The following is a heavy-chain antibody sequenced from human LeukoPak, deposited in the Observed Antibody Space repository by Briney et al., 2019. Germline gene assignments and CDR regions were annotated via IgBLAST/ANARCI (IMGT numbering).Heavy chain of an antibody. Sequence: ASVKVSCKASGYTFTGYYMHWVRQAPGQGLEWMGWINPNSGDTNYAQKFQGRVTITADESTSTAYMELSSLRSEDTAVYYCARSVGYDWDWFDPWGQGTLVTVSS. V-gene: IGHV1-2*02. CDR2: INPNSGDT. J-gene: IGHJ5*02. CDR1: GYTFTGYY. CDR3: ARSVGYDWDWFDP. D-gene: IGHD5-12*01.